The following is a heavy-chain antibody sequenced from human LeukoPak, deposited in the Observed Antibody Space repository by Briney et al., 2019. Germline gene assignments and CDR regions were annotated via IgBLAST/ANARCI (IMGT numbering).Heavy chain of an antibody. CDR1: GFTFSSYG. CDR2: ITGRGENV. J-gene: IGHJ4*02. Sequence: GGTLRLSCTASGFTFSSYGMNWVRQAPGKGLEWVSGITGRGENVYYAGSVKGRFTISRDNSKNTLYLQMNSLRAEDTAVYYCATYRQVLSPFESWGQGTLVTVSS. V-gene: IGHV3-23*01. CDR3: ATYRQVLSPFES. D-gene: IGHD2-8*02.